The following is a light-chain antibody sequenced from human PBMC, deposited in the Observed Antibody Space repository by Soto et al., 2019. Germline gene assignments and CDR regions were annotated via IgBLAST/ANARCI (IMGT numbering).Light chain of an antibody. CDR3: QQYNNWPPP. J-gene: IGKJ5*01. Sequence: EIVVNQSPSTLSGYPRDRATLSCRASQTVHSNLAWYQQKPGQAPRLLIYGASTRAIGIPARFSGSGSGTEFTLTISSLQSEDFAVYYCQQYNNWPPPVGQGGRLAIK. CDR1: QTVHSN. CDR2: GAS. V-gene: IGKV3-15*01.